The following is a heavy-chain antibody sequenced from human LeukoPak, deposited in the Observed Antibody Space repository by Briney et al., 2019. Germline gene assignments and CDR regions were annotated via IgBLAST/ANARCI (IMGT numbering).Heavy chain of an antibody. Sequence: SETLSLTCTASGAPISRFYWNWIRQPPGKGLEWIGNIYNGVPTIFNPSLKSRVTLSVDTSKTQFSLQLASVTAADTAVYYCVQTTGWPGFDYWGQGILVTVSS. J-gene: IGHJ4*02. CDR2: IYNGVPT. CDR1: GAPISRFY. D-gene: IGHD6-19*01. CDR3: VQTTGWPGFDY. V-gene: IGHV4-4*09.